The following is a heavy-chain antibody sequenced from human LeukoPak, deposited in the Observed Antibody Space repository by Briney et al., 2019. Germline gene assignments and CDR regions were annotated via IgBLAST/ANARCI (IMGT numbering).Heavy chain of an antibody. CDR1: GFTFRGYA. CDR3: AKGYSSGWWGYYFDY. Sequence: GGSLRHSCAASGFTFRGYAMTWGRQAPGKGLGWVSGISGSGGSTYYADSVKGRFTISRDTSKNTLYLQMNSLRAEDTAVYYCAKGYSSGWWGYYFDYWGQGTLVTVSS. J-gene: IGHJ4*02. D-gene: IGHD6-19*01. CDR2: ISGSGGST. V-gene: IGHV3-23*01.